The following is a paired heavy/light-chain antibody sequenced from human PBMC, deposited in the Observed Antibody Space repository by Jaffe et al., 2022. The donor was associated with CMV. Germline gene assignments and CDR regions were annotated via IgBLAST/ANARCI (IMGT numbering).Heavy chain of an antibody. CDR3: VRQVDTRGYLDS. CDR2: IYPGDSRT. J-gene: IGHJ4*02. CDR1: GYSFTTYW. D-gene: IGHD3-22*01. V-gene: IGHV5-51*01. Sequence: EVQLVQSGVEVKKPGESLKISCKASGYSFTTYWFGWVRQMPGKGLEWMGIIYPGDSRTIYSPSFQGQVTISADRSITTAYLQWSSLKASDTAMYYCVRQVDTRGYLDSWGQGALVTVSS.
Light chain of an antibody. J-gene: IGLJ2*01. CDR1: SSDVGSYNL. Sequence: QSALTQPASVSASPGQSITISCTGTSSDVGSYNLVSWYQQHPGKAPKLMIFEVDKRPSGASNRFSGSKSGSTASLTISGLQAEDEADYYCCSYTGSDWIFGGGTKLTVL. CDR3: CSYTGSDWI. V-gene: IGLV2-23*02. CDR2: EVD.